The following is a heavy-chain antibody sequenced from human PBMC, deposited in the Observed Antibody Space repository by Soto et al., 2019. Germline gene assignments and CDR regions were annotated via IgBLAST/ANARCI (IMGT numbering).Heavy chain of an antibody. V-gene: IGHV4-4*07. CDR3: ARGSGSYGFDI. Sequence: QVQLQESGPGLVKPSETLSLTCTVSGGSMTSYYWSWIRQPDWKGLPWIGRIYTSGSNNYNPSLQSRVTMSVDTSKQQFSLKLSAVTAGDTAEYYCARGSGSYGFDIWGQGTKVTVSS. J-gene: IGHJ3*02. D-gene: IGHD1-26*01. CDR2: IYTSGSN. CDR1: GGSMTSYY.